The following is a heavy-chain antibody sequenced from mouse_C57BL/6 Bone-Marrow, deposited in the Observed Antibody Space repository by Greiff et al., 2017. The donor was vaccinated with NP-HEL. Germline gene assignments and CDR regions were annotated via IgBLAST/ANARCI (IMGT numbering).Heavy chain of an antibody. J-gene: IGHJ3*01. Sequence: EVKLVESGGGLVQPGGSMKLSCAASGFTFSDAWMDWVRQSPEKGLEWVAEIRNKANNHATYYAESVKGRLTISRDDSKSSVYLQMNSVRAEDTGIYYCTPLIYYDYDGGFAYWGQGTLVTVSA. D-gene: IGHD2-4*01. CDR1: GFTFSDAW. V-gene: IGHV6-6*01. CDR3: TPLIYYDYDGGFAY. CDR2: IRNKANNHAT.